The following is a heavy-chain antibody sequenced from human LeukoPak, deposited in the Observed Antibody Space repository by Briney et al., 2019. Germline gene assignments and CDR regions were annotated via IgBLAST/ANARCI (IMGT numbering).Heavy chain of an antibody. CDR3: ARDDYGDYMADY. D-gene: IGHD4-17*01. Sequence: GGSLGLSCAASGFTFSSYSMNWVRQAPGKGLEWVSSISSSSSYIYYADSVKGRFTISRDNAKNSLYLQMNSLRAEDTAVYYCARDDYGDYMADYWGQGTLVTVSS. J-gene: IGHJ4*02. CDR2: ISSSSSYI. V-gene: IGHV3-21*01. CDR1: GFTFSSYS.